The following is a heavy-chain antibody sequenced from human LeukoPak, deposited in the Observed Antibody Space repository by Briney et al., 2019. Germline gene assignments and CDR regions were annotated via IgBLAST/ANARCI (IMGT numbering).Heavy chain of an antibody. CDR2: INPNSGGT. D-gene: IGHD3-22*01. CDR3: ARGTRPSYYYDSSGYYPFDY. V-gene: IGHV1-2*02. J-gene: IGHJ4*02. Sequence: GASVKVSCKASGYTFTGYYMHWVRQAPGQGLEWMGWINPNSGGTNYAQKFQGRVTMTRDTSISTAHMELSRLRSDDTAVYYCARGTRPSYYYDSSGYYPFDYWGQGTLVTVSS. CDR1: GYTFTGYY.